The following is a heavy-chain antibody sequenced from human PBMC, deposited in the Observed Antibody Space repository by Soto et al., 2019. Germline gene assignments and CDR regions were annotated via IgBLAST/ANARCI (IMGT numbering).Heavy chain of an antibody. CDR1: GYTLTSYY. CDR2: INPSVGRT. CDR3: ARSRANYYDSRGYYYSTFDY. V-gene: IGHV1-46*01. J-gene: IGHJ4*02. Sequence: ASVKVSCKAPGYTLTSYYMHWVRQAPGQGLEWMGMINPSVGRTNYAQKFQGRVTITADESTSTAYMELSSLRSEDTAVYYCARSRANYYDSRGYYYSTFDYWGQGTLVTVSS. D-gene: IGHD3-22*01.